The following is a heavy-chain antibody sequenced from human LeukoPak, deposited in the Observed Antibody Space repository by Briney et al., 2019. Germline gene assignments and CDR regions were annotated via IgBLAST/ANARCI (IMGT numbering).Heavy chain of an antibody. D-gene: IGHD3-22*01. CDR2: ISGSGGST. CDR1: GFTFSSYA. V-gene: IGHV3-23*01. J-gene: IGHJ4*02. Sequence: GGSLRLSCAASGFTFSSYAMSWVRQAPGKGLEWVSAISGSGGSTYYAESVKGRFTISRDNSKNTLYRQMNSLRAEDTAVYYCAKSHYYDSSGYYPPLDYWGQGTLVTVSS. CDR3: AKSHYYDSSGYYPPLDY.